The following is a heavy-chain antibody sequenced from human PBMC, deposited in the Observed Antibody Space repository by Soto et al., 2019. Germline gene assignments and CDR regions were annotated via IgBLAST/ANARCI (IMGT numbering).Heavy chain of an antibody. J-gene: IGHJ4*02. Sequence: PGGSLRLSCAASGFTFSSYAMSWVRQAPGKGLEWVSAISGSTGTTHYADSVKGRFTISRDNSKNTLYLQMNSLRAEDTAVYYCAKGGSRGYSYGFLDYWGQGTEVTVSS. CDR1: GFTFSSYA. D-gene: IGHD5-18*01. CDR2: ISGSTGTT. V-gene: IGHV3-23*01. CDR3: AKGGSRGYSYGFLDY.